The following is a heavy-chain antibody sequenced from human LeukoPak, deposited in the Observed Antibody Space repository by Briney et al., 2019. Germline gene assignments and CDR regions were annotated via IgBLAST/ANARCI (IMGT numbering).Heavy chain of an antibody. CDR3: ARREPLGYYYMDV. CDR2: IYTSGST. V-gene: IGHV4-4*09. Sequence: SETLSLTCTVSGGSISSYYWSWIRQPPGKGLEWIGYIYTSGSTNYNPSLKSRVTISVEKSKKKFSLKRSSVTAADTAVYYCARREPLGYYYMDVWGKGTTVTVSS. CDR1: GGSISSYY. D-gene: IGHD1-26*01. J-gene: IGHJ6*03.